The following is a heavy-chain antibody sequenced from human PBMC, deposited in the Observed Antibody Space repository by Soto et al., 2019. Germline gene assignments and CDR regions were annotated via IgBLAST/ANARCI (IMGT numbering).Heavy chain of an antibody. Sequence: QVQLVESGGGVVQPGRSLRLSCAASGFTFSSYAMHWVRQAPGTGLEWVAVISYDGSNKYYADSVKGRFTISRDNSKNTLYLQMNSLRAEDTAVYYCARATPFWLTPGGRDVGGQGPTVTVSS. CDR1: GFTFSSYA. D-gene: IGHD3-3*01. V-gene: IGHV3-30-3*01. CDR3: ARATPFWLTPGGRDV. J-gene: IGHJ6*02. CDR2: ISYDGSNK.